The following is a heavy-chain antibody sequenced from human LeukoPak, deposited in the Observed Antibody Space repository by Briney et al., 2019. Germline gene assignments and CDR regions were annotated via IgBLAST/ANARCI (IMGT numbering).Heavy chain of an antibody. J-gene: IGHJ4*02. CDR3: AKTNGYYDY. CDR2: ISGNGDNT. V-gene: IGHV3-23*01. CDR1: GFTFSNYG. D-gene: IGHD3-22*01. Sequence: PGGSLRLSCAASGFTFSNYGMSWVRQAPGEGLEWVSGISGNGDNTYYADSVKGRSSISRDNSKNTLYLQMDSLRAEDTAVYDCAKTNGYYDYWGRGTLVTVSS.